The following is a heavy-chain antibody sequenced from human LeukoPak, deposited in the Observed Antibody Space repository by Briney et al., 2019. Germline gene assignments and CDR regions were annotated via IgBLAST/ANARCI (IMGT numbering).Heavy chain of an antibody. D-gene: IGHD5-12*01. V-gene: IGHV3-30-3*01. Sequence: PGNSLRLSCEASGLMFSAFAMTWGRQAPGKGLEWVAVIFSDENTAIYADSVKGRFTISRDNSKNRLFLQMDSLRPDDTATYYCASPYSGVDGVSMDYYWGQGTMVTVSP. CDR2: IFSDENTA. CDR1: GLMFSAFA. CDR3: ASPYSGVDGVSMDYY. J-gene: IGHJ4*02.